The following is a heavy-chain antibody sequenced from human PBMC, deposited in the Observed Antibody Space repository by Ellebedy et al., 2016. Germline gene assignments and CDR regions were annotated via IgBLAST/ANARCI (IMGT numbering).Heavy chain of an antibody. J-gene: IGHJ3*02. Sequence: GESLKISCAASGFTFSSYDMHWVRQATGKGLEWVSAIGTAGDTYYPGSVKGRFTISRENAKNSLYLQMNSLRAGDTAVYYCARASTVTSADAFDIWGQGTMVTVSS. CDR3: ARASTVTSADAFDI. CDR1: GFTFSSYD. V-gene: IGHV3-13*01. D-gene: IGHD4-17*01. CDR2: IGTAGDT.